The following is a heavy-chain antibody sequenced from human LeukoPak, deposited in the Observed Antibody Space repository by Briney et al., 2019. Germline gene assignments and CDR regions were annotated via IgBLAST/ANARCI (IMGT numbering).Heavy chain of an antibody. CDR1: GYSISSGYY. Sequence: TSETLSLTCTVSGYSISSGYYWGWIRQPPGKGLEWIGSIYHSGSTYYNPSLKSRVTISVDTSKNQFSLKLSSVTAADTAVYYCARHNPSTLTMVRGVIGYWGQGTLVTVSS. J-gene: IGHJ4*02. D-gene: IGHD3-10*01. CDR3: ARHNPSTLTMVRGVIGY. V-gene: IGHV4-38-2*02. CDR2: IYHSGST.